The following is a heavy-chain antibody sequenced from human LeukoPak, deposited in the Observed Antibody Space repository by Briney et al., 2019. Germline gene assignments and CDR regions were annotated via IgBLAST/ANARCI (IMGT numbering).Heavy chain of an antibody. V-gene: IGHV3-30*18. CDR2: ISYDGSNK. Sequence: GGSLRLSCAASGFTFSSYWMSWVRQAPGKGLEWVAVISYDGSNKYYADSVKGRFTISRDNSKNTLYLQMNSLRAEDTAVYYCAKEGPEEYSGYDSGPLDYWGQGTLVTVSS. CDR1: GFTFSSYW. J-gene: IGHJ4*02. CDR3: AKEGPEEYSGYDSGPLDY. D-gene: IGHD5-12*01.